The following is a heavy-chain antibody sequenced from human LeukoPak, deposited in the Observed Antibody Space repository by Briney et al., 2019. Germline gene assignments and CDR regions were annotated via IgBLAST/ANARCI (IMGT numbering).Heavy chain of an antibody. CDR1: GFTFSTYA. V-gene: IGHV3-23*01. D-gene: IGHD6-19*01. Sequence: GGSLRLSCAPSGFTFSTYAMSWVRQAPGKGLEWVSAISGSGGSTGYADSVKGRFTISRDNSKNTLYLQMNSLRAEDTAVYYCAKERGRAAVAGTDYWGQGTLVTVSS. J-gene: IGHJ4*02. CDR3: AKERGRAAVAGTDY. CDR2: ISGSGGST.